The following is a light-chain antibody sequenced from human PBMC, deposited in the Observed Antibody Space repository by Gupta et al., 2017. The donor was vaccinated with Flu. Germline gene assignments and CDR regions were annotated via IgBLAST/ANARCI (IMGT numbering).Light chain of an antibody. CDR3: MLYMGSGVA. J-gene: IGLJ2*01. Sequence: GTATLTCVLSSGAGSNSYSPSWYQQTPGQAPRTLIYSTNTRASGVPDRFSGSILGTKAALTITGAQADDESYYYCMLYMGSGVAFGGGTKLTVL. CDR1: SGAGSNSYS. CDR2: STN. V-gene: IGLV8-61*01.